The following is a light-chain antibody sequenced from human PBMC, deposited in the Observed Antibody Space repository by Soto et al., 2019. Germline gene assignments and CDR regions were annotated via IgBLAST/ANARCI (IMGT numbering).Light chain of an antibody. V-gene: IGKV2-40*01. J-gene: IGKJ2*01. Sequence: DIVMTQSSLSWPVTPGEAASISCRSSQSLFSSEDGNTYLDWYLQKPGQSPQLLIYTLSYRASGIPDRFSGSGSDTEFTLKISSVEAEDVGVYYCMQRIKFPYPFGQGTKPEI. CDR2: TLS. CDR1: QSLFSSEDGNTY. CDR3: MQRIKFPYP.